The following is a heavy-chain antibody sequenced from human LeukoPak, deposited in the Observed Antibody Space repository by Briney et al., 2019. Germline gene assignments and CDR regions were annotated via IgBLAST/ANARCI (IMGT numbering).Heavy chain of an antibody. CDR3: ARDQSAYCSGGSCPPMYNWFDP. Sequence: GASVKVSCKASGYTFTSYGISWVRQAPGQGLEWMGRIIPILGIANYAQKFQGRVTITADKSTSTAYMELSSLRSEDTAVYYCARDQSAYCSGGSCPPMYNWFDPWGQGTLVTVSS. CDR1: GYTFTSYG. J-gene: IGHJ5*02. V-gene: IGHV1-69*04. CDR2: IIPILGIA. D-gene: IGHD2-15*01.